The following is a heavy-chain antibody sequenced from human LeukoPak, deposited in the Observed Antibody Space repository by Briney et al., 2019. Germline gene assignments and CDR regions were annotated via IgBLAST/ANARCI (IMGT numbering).Heavy chain of an antibody. D-gene: IGHD5-12*01. CDR3: ARDSWARAYDIDH. CDR2: ISVDNGNT. V-gene: IGHV1-18*01. J-gene: IGHJ5*02. CDR1: GFTFTNYA. Sequence: ASVKDSCKASGFTFTNYAISWVRQAPGQGLEWLAWISVDNGNTNYIRNLQGRVTLTTDTSTSTAYMEQRNLRSDDTAVYYCARDSWARAYDIDHWGQGTLVTVSS.